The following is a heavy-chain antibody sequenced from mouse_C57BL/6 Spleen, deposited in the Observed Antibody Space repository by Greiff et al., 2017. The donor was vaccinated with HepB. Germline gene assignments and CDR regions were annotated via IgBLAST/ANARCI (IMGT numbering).Heavy chain of an antibody. CDR2: IYPGDGDT. CDR3: ARATLSGSYFDY. CDR1: GYAFSSSW. Sequence: QVQLQQSGPELVKPGASVKISCKASGYAFSSSWMNWVKQRPGKGLEWIGRIYPGDGDTNYNGKFKGKATLTADKSSSTAYKQLSSLTSEDSAVYFCARATLSGSYFDYWGQGTTLTVSS. D-gene: IGHD2-3*01. V-gene: IGHV1-82*01. J-gene: IGHJ2*01.